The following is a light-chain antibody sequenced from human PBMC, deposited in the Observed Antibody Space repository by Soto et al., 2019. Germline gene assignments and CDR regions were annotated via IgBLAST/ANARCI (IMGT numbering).Light chain of an antibody. V-gene: IGKV3-15*01. Sequence: EVVLTQSPVTLSLSPGERATLSCRASQSVSSYLAWYQQKPGQAPRLLIYGASTRATGIPARFSGSGSGTEFTLTISSLQSEDFAVYYCQQYNNWLWTFGQGTKVDIK. J-gene: IGKJ1*01. CDR2: GAS. CDR1: QSVSSY. CDR3: QQYNNWLWT.